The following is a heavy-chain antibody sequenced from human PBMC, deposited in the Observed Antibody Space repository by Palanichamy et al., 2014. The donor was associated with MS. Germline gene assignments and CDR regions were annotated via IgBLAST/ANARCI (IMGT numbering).Heavy chain of an antibody. J-gene: IGHJ4*02. V-gene: IGHV3-23*01. CDR2: ISGSGGST. CDR3: AKDGSSGYSIFDY. Sequence: EVQLLEVWGGLVQPGGSLRLSCAASGFTFSSYAMSWVRQAPGKGLEWVSAISGSGGSTYYADSVKGRFTISRDNSKNTLYLQMNSLRAEDTAVYYCAKDGSSGYSIFDYWGQGTLVTVSS. D-gene: IGHD3-22*01. CDR1: GFTFSSYA.